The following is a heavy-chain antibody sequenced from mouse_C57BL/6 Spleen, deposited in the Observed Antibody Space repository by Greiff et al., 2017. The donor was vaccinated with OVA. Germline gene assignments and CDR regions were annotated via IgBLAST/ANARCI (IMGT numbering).Heavy chain of an antibody. J-gene: IGHJ3*01. CDR1: GYAFSSYW. CDR2: IYPGDGDT. V-gene: IGHV1-80*01. CDR3: ARSYYDYDGFAY. D-gene: IGHD2-4*01. Sequence: VMLVESGAELVKPGASVKISCKASGYAFSSYWMNWVKQRPGKGLEWIGQIYPGDGDTNYNGKFKGKATLTADKSSSTAYMQLSSLTSEDSAVYFCARSYYDYDGFAYWGQGTLVTVSA.